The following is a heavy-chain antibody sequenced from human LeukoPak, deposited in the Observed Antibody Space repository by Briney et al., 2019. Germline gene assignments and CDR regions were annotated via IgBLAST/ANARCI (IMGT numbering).Heavy chain of an antibody. J-gene: IGHJ5*02. Sequence: GGSLRLSCAASGFTFGSYWMHWVRQAPGKGLVWVSRINGDGSSTSYADSVKGRFTITRDNAKNTLYLQMNSLRAEDTAVYFCARAKAVAGSAGDNWFDPWGQGALVTVSS. CDR2: INGDGSST. V-gene: IGHV3-74*01. D-gene: IGHD6-19*01. CDR1: GFTFGSYW. CDR3: ARAKAVAGSAGDNWFDP.